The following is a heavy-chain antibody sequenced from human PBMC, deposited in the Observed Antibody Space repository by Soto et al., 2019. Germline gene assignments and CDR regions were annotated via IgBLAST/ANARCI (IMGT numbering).Heavy chain of an antibody. CDR2: IYSGGST. J-gene: IGHJ6*02. CDR1: GFIVSSNY. CDR3: AQGIVGVMIDYYYGMDV. Sequence: EVQLVESGGGLIQPGGSLRLSCAASGFIVSSNYMSWVRQAPGKGLEWVSLIYSGGSTYYADSVKGRFTISRDNSKNTLYLQMNSLGVEDTAVYYCAQGIVGVMIDYYYGMDVWGQGATVTVSS. V-gene: IGHV3-53*01. D-gene: IGHD3-22*01.